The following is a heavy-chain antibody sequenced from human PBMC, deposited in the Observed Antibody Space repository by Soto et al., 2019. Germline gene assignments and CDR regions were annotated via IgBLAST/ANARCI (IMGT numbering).Heavy chain of an antibody. CDR1: GVSISGSSYY. J-gene: IGHJ5*01. V-gene: IGHV4-39*01. CDR3: SRYHYDSSGYYYASWFDS. CDR2: IHYSGAT. Sequence: SETLSLTCIVSGVSISGSSYYWVWIRQPPGKGLEWIGSIHYSGATYYNPSLKSRLTISVDTSKNQFSLNLSSVTAADTAVYFCSRYHYDSSGYYYASWFDSWGQGTLVTVSS. D-gene: IGHD3-22*01.